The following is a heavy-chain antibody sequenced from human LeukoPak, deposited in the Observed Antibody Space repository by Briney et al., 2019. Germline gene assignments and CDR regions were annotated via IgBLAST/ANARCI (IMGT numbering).Heavy chain of an antibody. Sequence: SETLSLTCTVSGGSISSYYWSWIRQPPGKGLEWIGYIYYSGSTNYNPSLKSRVTISVDTSKNQFSLKLSSVTAADTAVYYCARVLPAAPWSWFDPWGQGTLVTVSS. CDR2: IYYSGST. D-gene: IGHD6-6*01. J-gene: IGHJ5*02. V-gene: IGHV4-59*01. CDR3: ARVLPAAPWSWFDP. CDR1: GGSISSYY.